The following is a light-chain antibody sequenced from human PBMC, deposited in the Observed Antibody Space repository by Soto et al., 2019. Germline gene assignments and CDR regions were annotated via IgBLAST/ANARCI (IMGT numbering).Light chain of an antibody. CDR1: QSGSNNY. CDR2: GSS. Sequence: EVVLTQSPGTLSLSPGERATLSCRASQSGSNNYCAWYQQKPGQAPRLLIFGSSDRATGIAYRFSGSGCGTDSTSIISSREHEDFAVYYCQQYGSSTPYTFGQGTKLEIK. CDR3: QQYGSSTPYT. V-gene: IGKV3-20*01. J-gene: IGKJ2*01.